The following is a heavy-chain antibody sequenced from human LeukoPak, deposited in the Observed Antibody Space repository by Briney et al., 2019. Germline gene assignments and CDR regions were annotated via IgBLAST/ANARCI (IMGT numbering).Heavy chain of an antibody. CDR2: IYYSGST. D-gene: IGHD3-10*01. CDR3: ARDRGTMVRGDHGVDY. Sequence: PSETLSLXCTVSGGSISSYYWRWIRQTPGKGLEWIGYIYYSGSTNYNPSLKSRVTISVDTSKNQFSLKLSSVTAADTAVYYCARDRGTMVRGDHGVDYWGQGTLVTVSS. J-gene: IGHJ4*02. CDR1: GGSISSYY. V-gene: IGHV4-59*01.